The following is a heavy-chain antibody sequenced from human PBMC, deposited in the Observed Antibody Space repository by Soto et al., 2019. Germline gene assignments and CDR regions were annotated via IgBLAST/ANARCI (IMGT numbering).Heavy chain of an antibody. D-gene: IGHD3-3*01. J-gene: IGHJ6*02. Sequence: SEALSLTCAVSGYSISRSNWWGWIRQPPGKGLEWIGYIYYSGTTYYNPSLKSRVTMSVDTSKNQFSLKLSSVTAADTAVYYCASWSGYPNYYYYGMDVWGQGTTVT. CDR2: IYYSGTT. CDR1: GYSISRSNW. V-gene: IGHV4-28*01. CDR3: ASWSGYPNYYYYGMDV.